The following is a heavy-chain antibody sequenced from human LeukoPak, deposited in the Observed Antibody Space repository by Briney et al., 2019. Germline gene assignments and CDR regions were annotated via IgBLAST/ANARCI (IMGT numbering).Heavy chain of an antibody. CDR1: GFTFSSYS. Sequence: PGGSLRLSCAASGFTFSSYSMNWVRQAPGKGLEWVSSVSSSSRYIYYADSVKGRFTISRDNAKNSLYLQMNSLRAEDTAVYYCARDRRSRYYFDYWGQGTLVTVSS. CDR3: ARDRRSRYYFDY. J-gene: IGHJ4*02. V-gene: IGHV3-21*01. D-gene: IGHD6-13*01. CDR2: VSSSSRYI.